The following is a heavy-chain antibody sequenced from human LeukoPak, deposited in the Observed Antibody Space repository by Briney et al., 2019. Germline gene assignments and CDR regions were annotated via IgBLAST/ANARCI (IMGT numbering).Heavy chain of an antibody. V-gene: IGHV3-21*01. J-gene: IGHJ4*02. Sequence: GGSLRLSCAASGFTFSSYSMNWVRQAPGKGLEWVSSISSSSSYIYYADSVEGRFTISRDNAKNSLYLQMNSLRAEDTAVYYCARDRVVTMVRGVISGSDYWGQGTLVTVSS. CDR1: GFTFSSYS. D-gene: IGHD3-10*01. CDR2: ISSSSSYI. CDR3: ARDRVVTMVRGVISGSDY.